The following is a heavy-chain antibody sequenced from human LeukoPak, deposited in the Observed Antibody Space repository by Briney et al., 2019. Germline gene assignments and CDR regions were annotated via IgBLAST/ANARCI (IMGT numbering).Heavy chain of an antibody. Sequence: GGSLRLSCAASGLSLTTHGMHWVRQAPGKGLEWVSAISGSGGSTYYADSVKGRFTISRDNSKNTLYLQMNSLRAEDTAVYYCANNWGSVDHWGQGTLVTVSS. V-gene: IGHV3-23*01. J-gene: IGHJ4*02. D-gene: IGHD7-27*01. CDR2: ISGSGGST. CDR1: GLSLTTHG. CDR3: ANNWGSVDH.